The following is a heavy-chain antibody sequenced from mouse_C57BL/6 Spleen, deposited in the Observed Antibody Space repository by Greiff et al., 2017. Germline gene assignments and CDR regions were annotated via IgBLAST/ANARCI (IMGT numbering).Heavy chain of an antibody. J-gene: IGHJ3*01. Sequence: VQLQQSGPELVKPGASVKISCKASGYSFTDYNMNWVKQSNGKSLEWIGVINPNYGTTSYNQKFKGKATLTVDQSSSTAYMHFNSLTSEDSAVYYGARPLLDSSGFSLFAYWGQGTLVTVSA. CDR2: INPNYGTT. V-gene: IGHV1-39*01. D-gene: IGHD3-2*02. CDR3: ARPLLDSSGFSLFAY. CDR1: GYSFTDYN.